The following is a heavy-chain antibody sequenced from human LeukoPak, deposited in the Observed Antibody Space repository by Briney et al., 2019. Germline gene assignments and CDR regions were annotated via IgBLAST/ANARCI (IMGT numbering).Heavy chain of an antibody. CDR2: ITSAGAT. CDR3: ASRESPGYYYGMDV. V-gene: IGHV3-66*01. Sequence: GGSLRLSCAASGFTVSNNYMTWVRQAPGKGLDCVSVITSAGATYYADSVKGRFIMSRDNSQNTLYLQMNSLRAEDTAGYYCASRESPGYYYGMDVWGQGTTVTVSS. CDR1: GFTVSNNY. D-gene: IGHD3-10*01. J-gene: IGHJ6*02.